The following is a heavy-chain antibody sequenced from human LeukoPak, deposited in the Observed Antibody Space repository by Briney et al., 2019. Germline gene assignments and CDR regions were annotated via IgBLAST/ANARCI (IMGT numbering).Heavy chain of an antibody. CDR3: ARDYYDSSHKENPYYYYGMDV. CDR2: INPSGGST. V-gene: IGHV1-46*01. CDR1: GYTFTSYY. Sequence: GASVKVSCKASGYTFTSYYMHWVRQAPGQGLEWMGIINPSGGSTSYAQKFQGRVTMTRDTSTSTVYMELSSLRSEDTAVYYCARDYYDSSHKENPYYYYGMDVWGQGTTVTVSS. J-gene: IGHJ6*02. D-gene: IGHD3-22*01.